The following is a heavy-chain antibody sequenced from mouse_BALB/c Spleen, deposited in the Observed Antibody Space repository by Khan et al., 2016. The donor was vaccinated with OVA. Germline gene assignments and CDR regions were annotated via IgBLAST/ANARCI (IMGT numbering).Heavy chain of an antibody. CDR2: ISSTGST. CDR3: ARSLYYSFRYALDF. V-gene: IGHV3-2*02. J-gene: IGHJ4*01. D-gene: IGHD2-12*01. CDR1: GYSITSEYA. Sequence: EVKLLESGPGLVKPSQSLSLTCTVTGYSITSEYAWNWIRQFPGNKLEWMGYISSTGSTSYNPSLKSRISITRDTSKNQFFLQLKSVTTEDTATYYCARSLYYSFRYALDFWGRGTSGTGSA.